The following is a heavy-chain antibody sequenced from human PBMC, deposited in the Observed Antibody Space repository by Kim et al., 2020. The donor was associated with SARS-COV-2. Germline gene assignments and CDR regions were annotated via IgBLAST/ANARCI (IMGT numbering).Heavy chain of an antibody. J-gene: IGHJ5*02. CDR1: GFTFSDYY. CDR3: ARDRSGWWVKGFDP. CDR2: ISSSGSPI. Sequence: GGSLRLSCAASGFTFSDYYMSWIRQAPGRGVEWVSYISSSGSPIYYADSVKGRFTISRDNAKNSLSLQMDSLRAEDTAVYYCARDRSGWWVKGFDPWGQGTLVSVSS. V-gene: IGHV3-11*01. D-gene: IGHD6-19*01.